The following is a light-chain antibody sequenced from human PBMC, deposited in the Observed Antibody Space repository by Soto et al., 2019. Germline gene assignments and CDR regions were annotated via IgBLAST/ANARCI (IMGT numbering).Light chain of an antibody. CDR3: QQYYSYPWT. CDR2: AAS. CDR1: QGISSY. Sequence: DIQMTQSPSTLSASVGDRVTITCRASQGISSYLAWYQQKPGKAPKLLIYAASSLQSGVPSRFSGSASGTEFTLTISSLQPDDFATYYCQQYYSYPWTIGQGTKVEIK. J-gene: IGKJ1*01. V-gene: IGKV1-16*01.